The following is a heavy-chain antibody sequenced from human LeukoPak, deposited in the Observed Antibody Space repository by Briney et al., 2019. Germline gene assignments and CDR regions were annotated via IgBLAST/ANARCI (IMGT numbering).Heavy chain of an antibody. CDR1: GGSISSGDYY. D-gene: IGHD3-10*01. CDR3: ARVDHYGSGNYFDY. CDR2: IYYSGST. J-gene: IGHJ4*02. Sequence: SQTLSLTCTVSGGSISSGDYYWNWIRQHPGKGLEWIGYIYYSGSTYYNPSLESRVTISVDTSKNQFSLKLSSVTAADTAVYYCARVDHYGSGNYFDYWGQGTLVTVSS. V-gene: IGHV4-31*03.